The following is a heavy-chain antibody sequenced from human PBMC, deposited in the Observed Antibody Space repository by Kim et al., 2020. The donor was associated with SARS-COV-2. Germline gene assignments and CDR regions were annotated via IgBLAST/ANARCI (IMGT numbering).Heavy chain of an antibody. D-gene: IGHD4-17*01. CDR3: SRLGLVTTNYYYGIDV. Sequence: GGSLRLSCAASGFFVSNTYLSWVRQAPGKGLEWVSVIYTGATTYYSDAVRGRCSISRDNSRNTVYLQMNSMRTEDTAAYYCSRLGLVTTNYYYGIDVWG. CDR2: IYTGATT. CDR1: GFFVSNTY. J-gene: IGHJ6*02. V-gene: IGHV3-53*01.